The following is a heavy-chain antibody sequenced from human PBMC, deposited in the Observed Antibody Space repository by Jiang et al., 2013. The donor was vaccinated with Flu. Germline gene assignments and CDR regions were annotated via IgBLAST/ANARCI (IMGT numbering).Heavy chain of an antibody. CDR3: ANTPRSGYYAHDNWFDP. CDR2: IIPIFGTA. D-gene: IGHD3-22*01. Sequence: GAEVKKPGSSVKVSCKASGGTFSSYAISWVRQAPGQGLEWMGGIIPIFGTANSHRSSRAESRLPRTIQSTAYMELSSLRSEDTAVYYCANTPRSGYYAHDNWFDPWGQGTLVTVSS. CDR1: GGTFSSYA. J-gene: IGHJ5*02. V-gene: IGHV1-69*01.